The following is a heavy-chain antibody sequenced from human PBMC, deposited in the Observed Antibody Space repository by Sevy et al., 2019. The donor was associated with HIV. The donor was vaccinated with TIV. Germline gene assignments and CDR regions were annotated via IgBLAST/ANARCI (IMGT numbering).Heavy chain of an antibody. CDR3: ARRRYDNTGYPQYFFDY. CDR1: GYSFSNYW. Sequence: GESLKISCTGSGYSFSNYWIGWVRQVPGKGLEWMGIIYPDDSDIGYSPSFQGQVTISADKSISTAYLQWSSLKASDSAIYFCARRRYDNTGYPQYFFDYWGQGTRVTVSS. V-gene: IGHV5-51*01. D-gene: IGHD3-22*01. CDR2: IYPDDSDI. J-gene: IGHJ4*02.